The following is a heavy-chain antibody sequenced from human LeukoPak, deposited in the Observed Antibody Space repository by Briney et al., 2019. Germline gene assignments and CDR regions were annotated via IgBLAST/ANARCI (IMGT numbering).Heavy chain of an antibody. V-gene: IGHV3-7*03. Sequence: PGGSLRLSCAPSGFTFSSYWMSWVRQAPGEGLEWVANIKQDGSEKYYVDSVKGRFTISRDNAKNSLYLQMNSLRAEDTAVYYCARVRFGELSWFDPWGQGTLVTVSS. CDR1: GFTFSSYW. D-gene: IGHD3-10*01. J-gene: IGHJ5*02. CDR3: ARVRFGELSWFDP. CDR2: IKQDGSEK.